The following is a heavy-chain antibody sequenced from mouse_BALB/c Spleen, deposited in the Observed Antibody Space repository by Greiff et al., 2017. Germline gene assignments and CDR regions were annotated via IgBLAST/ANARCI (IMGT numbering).Heavy chain of an antibody. CDR1: GFNIKDYY. CDR2: IDPENGNT. Sequence: VTLKVSGAELVRPGALVKLSCKASGFNIKDYYMHWVKQRPEQGLEWIGWIDPENGNTIYDPKFQGKASITADTSSNTAYLQLSSLTSEDTAVYYCARYRYDVMDYWGQGTSVTVSS. D-gene: IGHD2-14*01. V-gene: IGHV14-1*02. J-gene: IGHJ4*01. CDR3: ARYRYDVMDY.